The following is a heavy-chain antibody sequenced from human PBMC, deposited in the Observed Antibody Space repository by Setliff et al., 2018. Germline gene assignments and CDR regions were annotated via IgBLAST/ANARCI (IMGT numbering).Heavy chain of an antibody. CDR3: ASGPHSGSFRVDGFDI. D-gene: IGHD1-26*01. CDR2: IYTGGST. Sequence: AGGSLRLSCAASGFTVSSSYMSWVRQAPGKGLELVAVIYTGGSTYYADSVKGRFTISRDNSKNTLYLQMNSLRAEATAVYYCASGPHSGSFRVDGFDIWGQGTMVTVSS. CDR1: GFTVSSSY. J-gene: IGHJ3*02. V-gene: IGHV3-53*01.